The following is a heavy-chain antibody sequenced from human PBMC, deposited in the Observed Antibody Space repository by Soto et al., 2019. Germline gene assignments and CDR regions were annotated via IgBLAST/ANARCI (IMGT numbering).Heavy chain of an antibody. CDR3: AKDTFAYCSGGSCLYYYGMDV. Sequence: QAQLVESGGGAVQPGRSLRLSCAAPGFTFTTYGMHWVRQAPGKGLEWVAVISYDGTSKYYADSVKGRFTVSRDNSNNTVYLQLNSLRAEDTAVYYCAKDTFAYCSGGSCLYYYGMDVWGQGTTVTVSS. D-gene: IGHD2-15*01. CDR2: ISYDGTSK. J-gene: IGHJ6*02. CDR1: GFTFTTYG. V-gene: IGHV3-30*18.